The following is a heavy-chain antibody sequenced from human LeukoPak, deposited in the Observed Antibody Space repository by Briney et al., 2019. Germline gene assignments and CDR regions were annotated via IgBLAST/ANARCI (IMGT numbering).Heavy chain of an antibody. CDR3: AKGTDYYDSSGYSHGPFDI. CDR2: FYPSGST. J-gene: IGHJ3*02. Sequence: SETLSLTCTVSGDSISSYYWTWIRQPAGKGLEWIGRFYPSGSTNYNPSLKSRVTMSADTSKNQFSLKLRSVTVADTAVYYCAKGTDYYDSSGYSHGPFDIWGQGTMVTVSS. V-gene: IGHV4-4*07. CDR1: GDSISSYY. D-gene: IGHD3-22*01.